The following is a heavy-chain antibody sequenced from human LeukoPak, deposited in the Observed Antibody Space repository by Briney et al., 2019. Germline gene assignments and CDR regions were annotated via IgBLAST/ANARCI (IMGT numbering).Heavy chain of an antibody. CDR1: GFTFSSYW. CDR2: IKQDGSEK. V-gene: IGHV3-7*01. CDR3: ARDRAGGYEDY. D-gene: IGHD3-16*01. Sequence: HPGGSLRLSCAASGFTFSSYWMSRVRQAPGKGLEWVANIKQDGSEKYYVDSVKGRFTISRDNAKNSLYLQMNSLRAEDTAVYYCARDRAGGYEDYWGQGTLVTVSS. J-gene: IGHJ4*02.